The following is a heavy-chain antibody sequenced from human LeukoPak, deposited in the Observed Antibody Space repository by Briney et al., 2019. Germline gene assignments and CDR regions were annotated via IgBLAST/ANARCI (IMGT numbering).Heavy chain of an antibody. J-gene: IGHJ5*02. CDR2: INHSGST. CDR3: ARDGRNFWSGSDWFDP. D-gene: IGHD3-3*01. CDR1: GFTFSTYA. V-gene: IGHV4-34*01. Sequence: GSLRLSCAASGFTFSTYAMSWARQAPGKGLEWIGEINHSGSTNYNPSLKSRVTISVDTSKNQFSLKLSSVTAADTAVYYCARDGRNFWSGSDWFDPWGQGTLVTVSS.